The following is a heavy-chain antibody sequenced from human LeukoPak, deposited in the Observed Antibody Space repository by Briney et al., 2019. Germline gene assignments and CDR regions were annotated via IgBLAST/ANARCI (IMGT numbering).Heavy chain of an antibody. Sequence: GASVKVSCTVSGYTLTELSMHWVRQAPGKGLEWMGGFDPEDGETIYAQKFQGRVTMTEDTSTDTAYMELSSLRAEDTAVYYCSTDWWRLGFDYWGQGTLVTVSS. V-gene: IGHV1-24*01. J-gene: IGHJ4*02. CDR2: FDPEDGET. D-gene: IGHD2-21*02. CDR1: GYTLTELS. CDR3: STDWWRLGFDY.